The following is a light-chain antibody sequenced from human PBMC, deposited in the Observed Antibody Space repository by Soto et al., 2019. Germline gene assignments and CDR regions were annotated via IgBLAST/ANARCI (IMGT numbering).Light chain of an antibody. CDR3: QQYAGSPRT. J-gene: IGKJ3*01. V-gene: IGKV3-20*01. CDR2: GAS. CDR1: ESLRNSY. Sequence: EIGLTQSPGTLSLSPGERATLSCRASESLRNSYLAWYQQKPGQAPRLLISGASTRATGIPDRFSGSGSGTDFTLTISRLEPEDFAVYYCQQYAGSPRTFGPATKVDIK.